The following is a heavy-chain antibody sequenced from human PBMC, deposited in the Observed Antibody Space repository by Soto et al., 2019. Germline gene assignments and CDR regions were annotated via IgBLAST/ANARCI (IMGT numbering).Heavy chain of an antibody. CDR2: ISAYNGNT. CDR1: GYTFTSYG. CDR3: ARGAAFRLIFRTHNWFDP. Sequence: ASVKVSCKASGYTFTSYGISWVRQAPGQGLEWMGWISAYNGNTNYAQKLQGRVTMTTDTSTSTAYMELSSLRSEDTAVYYCARGAAFRLIFRTHNWFDPWGQGTLVTVSS. J-gene: IGHJ5*02. D-gene: IGHD2-21*01. V-gene: IGHV1-18*04.